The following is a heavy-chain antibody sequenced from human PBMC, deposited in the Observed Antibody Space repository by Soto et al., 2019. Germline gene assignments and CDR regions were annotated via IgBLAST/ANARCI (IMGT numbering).Heavy chain of an antibody. CDR1: GYTFTGYA. J-gene: IGHJ4*02. CDR3: ARAVAVPADFDY. CDR2: INAGNGNT. V-gene: IGHV1-3*01. D-gene: IGHD6-19*01. Sequence: ASVKVSCKASGYTFTGYAMHWVRQAPGQRLEWMGWINAGNGNTKYSQKFQARVTITRDTSAGTAYMELSSLRSEDTAVYYCARAVAVPADFDYWGQGTLVTGSS.